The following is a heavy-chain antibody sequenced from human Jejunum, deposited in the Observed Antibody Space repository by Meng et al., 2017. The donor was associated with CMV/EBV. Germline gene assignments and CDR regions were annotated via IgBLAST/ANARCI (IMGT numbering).Heavy chain of an antibody. D-gene: IGHD3-3*01. CDR3: ARDVTILGRVQTFDS. V-gene: IGHV3-48*04. CDR1: GFSFSINS. CDR2: ISSMSATM. Sequence: GFSFSINSMNWGRQVPGKGLEWVSYISSMSATMYYTDSVRGRFTISRDDAKNSLYLHMNNLRAEDTAIYYCARDVTILGRVQTFDSWGQGTLVTVSS. J-gene: IGHJ4*02.